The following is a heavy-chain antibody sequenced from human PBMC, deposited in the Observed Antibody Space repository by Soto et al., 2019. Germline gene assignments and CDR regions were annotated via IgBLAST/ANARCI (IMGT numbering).Heavy chain of an antibody. CDR1: GFTFSSDS. CDR2: ISSSSSYI. D-gene: IGHD4-17*01. CDR3: ARSLATVTYYFDY. V-gene: IGHV3-21*01. Sequence: EVQLVESGGGLVKPGGSLRLSCAASGFTFSSDSMNWVRQAPGKGLEWVSSISSSSSYIYYADSVKGRFTISRDNAKNSLYLQMNSLRAEDTAVYYCARSLATVTYYFDYWGQGTLVTVSS. J-gene: IGHJ4*02.